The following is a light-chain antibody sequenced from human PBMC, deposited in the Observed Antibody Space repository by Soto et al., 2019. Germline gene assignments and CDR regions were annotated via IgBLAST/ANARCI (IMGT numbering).Light chain of an antibody. Sequence: QSALTQPASVSGSPGQSITISCTGTSSDVGGYNYVSWYQQYPGKAPKLMIHEVSNRPSGVSNRFSGSKSGNTASLPISGLQPEDEGDYYCSSYASSSTFLFGGGTKLTVL. J-gene: IGLJ2*01. CDR3: SSYASSSTFL. CDR2: EVS. CDR1: SSDVGGYNY. V-gene: IGLV2-14*01.